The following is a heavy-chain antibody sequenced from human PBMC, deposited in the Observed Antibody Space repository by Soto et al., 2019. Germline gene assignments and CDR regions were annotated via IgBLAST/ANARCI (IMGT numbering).Heavy chain of an antibody. CDR1: GYSFTIYW. V-gene: IGHV5-10-1*01. Sequence: GESLKISCKGSGYSFTIYWISWVRQMPGKGLEWMGRIDPSDSYTNYSPSFQGHVTISADKSISTAYLQWSSLKASDTAMHYCAATRRGGGATPLGYYYYGMDVWGQGTTVTVS. CDR2: IDPSDSYT. D-gene: IGHD1-26*01. J-gene: IGHJ6*02. CDR3: AATRRGGGATPLGYYYYGMDV.